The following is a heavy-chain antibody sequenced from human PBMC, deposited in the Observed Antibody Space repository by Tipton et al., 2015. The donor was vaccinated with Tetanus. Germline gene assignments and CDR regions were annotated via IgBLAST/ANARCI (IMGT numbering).Heavy chain of an antibody. CDR1: GASISPYY. V-gene: IGHV4-59*01. Sequence: TLSLTCAVSGASISPYYWSWIRQPPGKGLEWIGSIHDSGTTNYNPSLKSRLTMSVDTSNNLFSLKLTSVTAADTAVYYCARDGGNYFYYGMNVWGQGAAVTVSS. CDR2: IHDSGTT. J-gene: IGHJ6*02. CDR3: ARDGGNYFYYGMNV.